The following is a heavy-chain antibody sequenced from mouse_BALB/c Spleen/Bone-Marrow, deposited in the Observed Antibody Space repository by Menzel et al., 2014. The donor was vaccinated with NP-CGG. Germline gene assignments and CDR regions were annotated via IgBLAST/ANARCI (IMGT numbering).Heavy chain of an antibody. D-gene: IGHD2-4*01. J-gene: IGHJ2*01. Sequence: EVKLVESGGGLVKPGGSLKLSCAASGFTLSDYYMYWVRQTPEKRLEWVATISDGGSYTYYPDSVKGRFTISRDNAKNNLYLQMSSLKSEDTAMYYCARVSYDYFDYWGQGTTLTVSS. V-gene: IGHV5-4*02. CDR3: ARVSYDYFDY. CDR1: GFTLSDYY. CDR2: ISDGGSYT.